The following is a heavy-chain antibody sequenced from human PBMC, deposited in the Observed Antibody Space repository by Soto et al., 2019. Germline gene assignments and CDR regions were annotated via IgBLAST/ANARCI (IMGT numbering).Heavy chain of an antibody. Sequence: GGSLRLSCAASGFTFSNYAMSWVRQAPGKGLEWVSAISGSGGSTYYADSVKGRFTISRDNSKDTSKNQVVLTMTNMDPVDTATYYCAHEGFGSDNWFDPWGQGTLVTVSS. D-gene: IGHD3-10*01. CDR1: GFTFSNYA. V-gene: IGHV3-23*01. CDR2: ISGSGGST. CDR3: AHEGFGSDNWFDP. J-gene: IGHJ5*02.